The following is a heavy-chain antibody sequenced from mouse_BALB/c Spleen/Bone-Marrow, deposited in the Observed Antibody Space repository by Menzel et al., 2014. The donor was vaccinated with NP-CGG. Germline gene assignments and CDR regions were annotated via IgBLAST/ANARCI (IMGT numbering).Heavy chain of an antibody. D-gene: IGHD2-4*01. J-gene: IGHJ3*01. V-gene: IGHV10-1*02. CDR2: IRSKSNNYAT. Sequence: DVKLVESGGGLVQPKGSLKLSCAASGFTFNTYAMNWVRQAPGKGLEWVARIRSKSNNYATYYADSVKDRFTISRDDSQSMLYLQMNNLKTEDTAMYYCVRQNYDYAWFAYWAKGLWSLSLQ. CDR3: VRQNYDYAWFAY. CDR1: GFTFNTYA.